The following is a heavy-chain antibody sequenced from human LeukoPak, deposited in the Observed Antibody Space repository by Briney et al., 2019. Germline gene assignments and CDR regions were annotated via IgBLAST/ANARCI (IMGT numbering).Heavy chain of an antibody. Sequence: SGGSLRLSCVASGFTFSNYAISWVRQAPGKGLEWVSAITGSGGITYYADSVKGRFTISRDNSKNTLYLQMNSLRAEDTAVYYCAKWGDYDVLTGYYDPDYWGQGTLVTVSS. CDR2: ITGSGGIT. J-gene: IGHJ4*02. CDR1: GFTFSNYA. CDR3: AKWGDYDVLTGYYDPDY. V-gene: IGHV3-23*01. D-gene: IGHD3-9*01.